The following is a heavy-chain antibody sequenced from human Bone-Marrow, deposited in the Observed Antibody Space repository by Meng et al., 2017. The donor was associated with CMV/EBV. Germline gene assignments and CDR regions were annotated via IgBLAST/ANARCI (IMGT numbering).Heavy chain of an antibody. CDR3: AKDDDTIFGRNDAFDI. V-gene: IGHV3-53*01. CDR1: GFTVSSHY. CDR2: VYGGGGT. J-gene: IGHJ3*02. D-gene: IGHD3-3*01. Sequence: GESLKISCAASGFTVSSHYMSWVRQSPDKGLEWVSIVYGGGGTAYTDSVKGRFTLSRDDSKNTLYLQMSSLRTEDTALYYCAKDDDTIFGRNDAFDIWGQGTMVTVSS.